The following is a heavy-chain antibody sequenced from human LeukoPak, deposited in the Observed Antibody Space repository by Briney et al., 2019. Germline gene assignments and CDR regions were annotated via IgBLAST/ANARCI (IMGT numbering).Heavy chain of an antibody. CDR3: ARVNYDFWSGFGAFDI. Sequence: GGSLRLSCAASGFTFSSYAMHWVRQAPGKGLEWVAVISYDGSNKYYADSVKGRFTISRDNSKNTLYLQMNSLRAEDTAVYYCARVNYDFWSGFGAFDIWGQGTMVTVSS. CDR1: GFTFSSYA. D-gene: IGHD3-3*01. V-gene: IGHV3-30-3*01. CDR2: ISYDGSNK. J-gene: IGHJ3*02.